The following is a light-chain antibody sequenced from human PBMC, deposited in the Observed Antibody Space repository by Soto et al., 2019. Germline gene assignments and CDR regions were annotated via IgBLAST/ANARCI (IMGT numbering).Light chain of an antibody. V-gene: IGLV1-44*01. J-gene: IGLJ3*02. Sequence: QSVPTQPPSASGTPGQRVTISCSGSSSNIGSNTVNWYQQLPGTAPKLLIYSNNQRPSGVPDRFSGSKSGTSASLAISGLQSEDEADYYCAAWDDSLNAGVFGGGTKLTVL. CDR3: AAWDDSLNAGV. CDR2: SNN. CDR1: SSNIGSNT.